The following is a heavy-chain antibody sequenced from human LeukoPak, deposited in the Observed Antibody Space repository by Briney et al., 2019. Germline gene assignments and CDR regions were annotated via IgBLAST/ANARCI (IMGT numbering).Heavy chain of an antibody. V-gene: IGHV3-23*01. Sequence: GGSLRLSCAASGFTFSSYAMSWVRQAPGEGLEWVSSVSGSGGYIYYAGCAKGRFTISRDNSKNTLYLQMNSLRAEDTAIYYCAKDRPKYYDSSGHYYRRDGDYWGQGTLVTVSS. J-gene: IGHJ4*02. D-gene: IGHD3-22*01. CDR3: AKDRPKYYDSSGHYYRRDGDY. CDR2: VSGSGGYI. CDR1: GFTFSSYA.